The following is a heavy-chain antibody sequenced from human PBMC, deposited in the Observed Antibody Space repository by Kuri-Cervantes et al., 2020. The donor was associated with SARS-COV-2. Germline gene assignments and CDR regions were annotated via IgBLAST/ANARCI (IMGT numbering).Heavy chain of an antibody. D-gene: IGHD1-1*01. V-gene: IGHV3-30-3*01. CDR3: VRDGDHWNFDY. CDR1: GFTFSSYA. J-gene: IGHJ4*02. CDR2: ISYDGSNK. Sequence: GESLKISCAASGFTFSSYAMSWVRQAPGKGLEWVAVISYDGSNKYYADSVKGRFTLSRDNAKNMLFLQMNSLRAEDTAVYYCVRDGDHWNFDYWGQGTLVTVSS.